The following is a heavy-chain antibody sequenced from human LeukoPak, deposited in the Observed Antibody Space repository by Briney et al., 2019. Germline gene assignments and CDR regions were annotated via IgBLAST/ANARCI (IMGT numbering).Heavy chain of an antibody. D-gene: IGHD3-22*01. CDR2: INHSGST. CDR1: GGSFSGYY. Sequence: SETLSLTCAVYGGSFSGYYWSWIRQPPGKGLEWIGEINHSGSTNYNPSLKSRVTISVDTSKNQFSLKLSSVTAADTAVYYCARAGYYYDSSGYYWGGYYYYYYMDVWGKGTTVTISS. V-gene: IGHV4-34*01. J-gene: IGHJ6*03. CDR3: ARAGYYYDSSGYYWGGYYYYYYMDV.